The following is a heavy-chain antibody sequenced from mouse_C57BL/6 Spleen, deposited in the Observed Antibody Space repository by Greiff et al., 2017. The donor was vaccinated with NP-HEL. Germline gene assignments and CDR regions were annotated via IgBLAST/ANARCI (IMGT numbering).Heavy chain of an antibody. CDR2: IHPSDSDT. Sequence: VQLQQPGAELVKPGASVKVSCKASGYTFTSYWMHWVKQRPGQGLEWIGRIHPSDSDTNYNQKFKGKATLTVDKSSSTAYMQLGSLTSEDSAVYYCAIEGDSSGCDYWGQGTTLTVSS. CDR3: AIEGDSSGCDY. D-gene: IGHD3-2*02. CDR1: GYTFTSYW. V-gene: IGHV1-74*01. J-gene: IGHJ2*01.